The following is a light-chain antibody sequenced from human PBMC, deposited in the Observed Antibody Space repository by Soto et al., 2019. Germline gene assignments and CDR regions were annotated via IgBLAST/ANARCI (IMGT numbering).Light chain of an antibody. J-gene: IGKJ4*01. Sequence: EIVMTQSPATLSVSPGERATLSCRASQSVRSNLAWYQQKPGQAPRLFIYGASTRATGIPARFSGSGSGTEFTLTISSLQSEDFAVYYCQQYNNWPPLTFGGGTKVEIK. CDR3: QQYNNWPPLT. CDR1: QSVRSN. CDR2: GAS. V-gene: IGKV3-15*01.